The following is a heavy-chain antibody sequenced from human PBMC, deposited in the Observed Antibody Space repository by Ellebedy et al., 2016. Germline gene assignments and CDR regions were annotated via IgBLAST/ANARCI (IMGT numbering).Heavy chain of an antibody. CDR2: ISYDGSNK. CDR3: AKDLFSAVVTSNNYYGMDV. D-gene: IGHD4-23*01. CDR1: GFTFSSYG. J-gene: IGHJ6*02. V-gene: IGHV3-30*18. Sequence: GESLKISXAASGFTFSSYGMHWVRQAPGKGLEWVAVISYDGSNKYYADSVKGRFTISRANSKNTLYLQMNSLRAENTAVYYCAKDLFSAVVTSNNYYGMDVWGQGTTVTVSS.